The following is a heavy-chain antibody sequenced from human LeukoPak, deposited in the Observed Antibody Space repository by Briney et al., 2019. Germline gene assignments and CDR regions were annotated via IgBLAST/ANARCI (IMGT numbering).Heavy chain of an antibody. V-gene: IGHV3-7*01. J-gene: IGHJ4*02. CDR3: ARDLSGIAGYTYGRGIDY. D-gene: IGHD5-18*01. CDR1: GFTFSSYA. Sequence: GGSLRLSCAASGFTFSSYAMSWVRQAPGKGLEWVANIKKDGSEKYYVDAVKGRFTISRDNAKTSLYLQMNSLRAEDTAVYYCARDLSGIAGYTYGRGIDYWGQGTLVTVSS. CDR2: IKKDGSEK.